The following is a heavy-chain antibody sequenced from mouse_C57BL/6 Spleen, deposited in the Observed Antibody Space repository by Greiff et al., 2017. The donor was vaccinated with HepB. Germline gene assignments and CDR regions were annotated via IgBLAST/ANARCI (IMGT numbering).Heavy chain of an antibody. CDR1: GYAFSSSW. Sequence: VQLQQSGPELVKPGASVKISCKASGYAFSSSWMNWVKQRPGKGLEWIGRIYPGDGDTNYNGKFKGKATLTADKSSSTAYMQLSSLTSEDSAVYFCARCTTVVATGDFDYWGQGTTLTVSS. J-gene: IGHJ2*01. CDR3: ARCTTVVATGDFDY. CDR2: IYPGDGDT. D-gene: IGHD1-1*01. V-gene: IGHV1-82*01.